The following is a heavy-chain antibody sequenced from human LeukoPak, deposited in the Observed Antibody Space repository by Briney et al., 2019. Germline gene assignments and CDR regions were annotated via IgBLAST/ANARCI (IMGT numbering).Heavy chain of an antibody. CDR2: IIPIFDTT. CDR3: ARVYDGSYYFDY. J-gene: IGHJ4*02. V-gene: IGHV1-69*13. Sequence: SVKVSCKASGGTFSNYAINWVRQAPGQGLEWMGGIIPIFDTTNYPQKFQGRVTITADESTSTAYMELSSLRSEDTAVYYCARVYDGSYYFDYWGQGTLVTVSS. CDR1: GGTFSNYA. D-gene: IGHD1-26*01.